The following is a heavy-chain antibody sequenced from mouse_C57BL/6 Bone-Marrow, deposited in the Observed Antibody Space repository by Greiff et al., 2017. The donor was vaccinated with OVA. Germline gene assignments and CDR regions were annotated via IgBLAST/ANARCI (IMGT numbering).Heavy chain of an antibody. CDR2: IDPSDSYT. CDR3: ARGWLGY. D-gene: IGHD2-3*01. CDR1: GYTFTSYW. V-gene: IGHV1-59*01. Sequence: VQLQQSGAELVRPGPSVKLSCKASGYTFTSYWMHWVKQRPGQGLEWIGVIDPSDSYTNYNQKFKGKATLTVDTSSSTAYMQLSSLTSEDSAVYYCARGWLGYWGQGTTLTVSS. J-gene: IGHJ2*01.